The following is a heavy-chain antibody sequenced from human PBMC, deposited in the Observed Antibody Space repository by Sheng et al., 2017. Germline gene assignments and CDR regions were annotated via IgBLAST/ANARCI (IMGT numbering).Heavy chain of an antibody. Sequence: EVRLVESGGGLVQPGGSLRLSCVASGFTFSTYWMSWVRQAPGKGLEWVASIKEDGSEKYYVDSVKGRFTISRDNTKNSLYLQMSSLRVEDTAVYYCASLKFWGQGTVVTVSS. CDR2: IKEDGSEK. J-gene: IGHJ4*02. V-gene: IGHV3-7*01. CDR3: ASLKF. CDR1: GFTFSTYW.